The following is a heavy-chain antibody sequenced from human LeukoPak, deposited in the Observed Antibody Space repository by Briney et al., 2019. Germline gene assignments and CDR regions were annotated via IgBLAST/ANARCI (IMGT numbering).Heavy chain of an antibody. V-gene: IGHV4-61*01. CDR3: ARDVGYSYGFDY. CDR2: IYYSGST. D-gene: IGHD5-18*01. J-gene: IGHJ4*02. CDR1: GDSISSGNYF. Sequence: SETLSLTCTVSGDSISSGNYFWSWIRQPPGKGLEWIGYIYYSGSTNYNPSLKSRVTISVDTSKNQFSLKLSSVTAADTAVYYCARDVGYSYGFDYWGQGTLVTVSS.